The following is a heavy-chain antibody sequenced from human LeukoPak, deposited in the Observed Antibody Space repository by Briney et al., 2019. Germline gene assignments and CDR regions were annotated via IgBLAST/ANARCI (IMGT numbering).Heavy chain of an antibody. J-gene: IGHJ4*02. V-gene: IGHV4-38-2*01. CDR1: GYSISSGYY. CDR2: IYRSGST. Sequence: SATLSLTCAVSGYSISSGYYLGWIRQPPGKGLEWIGSIYRSGSTYYNPCLKSRVTISVDTSKNQFSLKLSSVTAADTAVYYCARRPGYDGIDYWGQGTLVTVSS. D-gene: IGHD1-26*01. CDR3: ARRPGYDGIDY.